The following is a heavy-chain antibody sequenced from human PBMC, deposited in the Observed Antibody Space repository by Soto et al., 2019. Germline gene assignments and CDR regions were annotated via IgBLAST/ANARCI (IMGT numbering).Heavy chain of an antibody. CDR3: ARVRGGGSEYFFDY. CDR2: INPSGGTT. D-gene: IGHD2-15*01. Sequence: ASVKVSCKGSGYTFTRYNVHWVRQAPGQGLEWRAIINPSGGTTYYVQKFEGRVTLTTDTSTSTVYMELSSLRSDDTAVYYCARVRGGGSEYFFDYWGQGTLVTVSS. CDR1: GYTFTRYN. V-gene: IGHV1-46*01. J-gene: IGHJ4*02.